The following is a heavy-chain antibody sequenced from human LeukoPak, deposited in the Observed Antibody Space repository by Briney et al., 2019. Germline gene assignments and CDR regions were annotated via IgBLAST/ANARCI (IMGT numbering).Heavy chain of an antibody. V-gene: IGHV3-30*02. J-gene: IGHJ4*02. D-gene: IGHD3-10*01. Sequence: GGSLRLSCAASGFTFSDYSMHWVRQAPGKGLEWVAFIRSDGSNRYYADSVKGRFTISRDNSKNTLYLQMNSLRAEDTAVYYCAKSLSSRGVIIPKTSRYFDYWGQGTLVTVSS. CDR1: GFTFSDYS. CDR2: IRSDGSNR. CDR3: AKSLSSRGVIIPKTSRYFDY.